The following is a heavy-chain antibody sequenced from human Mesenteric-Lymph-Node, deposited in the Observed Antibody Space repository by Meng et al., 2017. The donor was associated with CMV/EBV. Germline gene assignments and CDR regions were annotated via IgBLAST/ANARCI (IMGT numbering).Heavy chain of an antibody. Sequence: ASVKVSCKASGYTFTGYCIHWVRQAPGQGLEWMGWINPNSGGTNYAQKFQGRVTMTRDTSISTAYMELSRLRSDDTAVSYCARVSSSGWHYFDYWGQGTLVTVSS. CDR2: INPNSGGT. V-gene: IGHV1-2*02. J-gene: IGHJ4*02. CDR1: GYTFTGYC. CDR3: ARVSSSGWHYFDY. D-gene: IGHD6-19*01.